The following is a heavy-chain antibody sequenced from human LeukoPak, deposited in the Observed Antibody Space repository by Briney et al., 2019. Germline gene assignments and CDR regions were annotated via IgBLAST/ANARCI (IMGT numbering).Heavy chain of an antibody. CDR3: ARAYYGSGSYYVDY. Sequence: GSLTLSCAASGFTFSNYWMTWVRRAPGKGLEWVANIRRDGSETHYVDSVKGRFTISRDNAKNSLYLQMNSLRAEDTAVYHCARAYYGSGSYYVDYWGQGTLVTVSS. CDR1: GFTFSNYW. D-gene: IGHD3-10*01. J-gene: IGHJ4*02. V-gene: IGHV3-7*01. CDR2: IRRDGSET.